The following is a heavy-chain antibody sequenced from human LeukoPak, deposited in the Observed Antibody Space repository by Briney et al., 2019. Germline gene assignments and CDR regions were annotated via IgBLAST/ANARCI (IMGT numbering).Heavy chain of an antibody. V-gene: IGHV1-18*01. Sequence: ASVKVSCKASGYTLTSYGIRWVRQAPGQGLEWMGWISAYNGNTNYAQKLQGRVTMTTDTSTSTAYMELRSLRSDDTAVYYCARVLTYYYYGMDVWGQETTVTVSS. CDR3: ARVLTYYYYGMDV. J-gene: IGHJ6*01. CDR1: GYTLTSYG. CDR2: ISAYNGNT.